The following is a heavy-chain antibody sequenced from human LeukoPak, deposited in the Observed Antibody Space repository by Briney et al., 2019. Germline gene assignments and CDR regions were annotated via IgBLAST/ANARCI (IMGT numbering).Heavy chain of an antibody. J-gene: IGHJ3*02. D-gene: IGHD6-19*01. V-gene: IGHV3-48*01. CDR1: GFTFSSYS. Sequence: GGSLRLSCAASGFTFSSYSMNWVRQAPGKGLEWVSYISSSSSTIYYADSVKGRFTISRDNAKNSLYLQMNSLRAEDTAVYYCARDPRSGWDAFDIWGQGTMVIVSS. CDR2: ISSSSSTI. CDR3: ARDPRSGWDAFDI.